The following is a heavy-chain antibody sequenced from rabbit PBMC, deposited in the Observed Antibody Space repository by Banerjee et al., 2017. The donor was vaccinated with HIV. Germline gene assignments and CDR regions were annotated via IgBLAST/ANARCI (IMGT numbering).Heavy chain of an antibody. J-gene: IGHJ3*01. CDR3: ARDSFAGYAGYGYANLNL. CDR2: INTISGDT. V-gene: IGHV1S45*01. Sequence: QEQLEESGGDLVKPEGSLTLTCTASGFSFSNGYVMCWVRQAPGKGLEWIACINTISGDTVYATWAKGRFTISKASSTTVTLQMTSLTAADTATYFCARDSFAGYAGYGYANLNLWGQGTLVTVS. CDR1: GFSFSNGYV. D-gene: IGHD6-1*01.